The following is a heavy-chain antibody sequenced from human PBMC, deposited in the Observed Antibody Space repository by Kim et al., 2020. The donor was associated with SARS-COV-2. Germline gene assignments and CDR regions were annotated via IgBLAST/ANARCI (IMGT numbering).Heavy chain of an antibody. V-gene: IGHV7-4-1*02. D-gene: IGHD3-10*01. CDR1: GYTFTSYA. J-gene: IGHJ4*02. CDR3: ARDSRITLVSMNTYYFDY. CDR2: INTNTGNP. Sequence: ASVKVSCKASGYTFTSYAMNWVRQAPGQGLEWMGWINTNTGNPTYAQGFTGRFVFSLDTSVSTAYLQISSLKAEDTAVYFCARDSRITLVSMNTYYFDYWRQGTLVTVSS.